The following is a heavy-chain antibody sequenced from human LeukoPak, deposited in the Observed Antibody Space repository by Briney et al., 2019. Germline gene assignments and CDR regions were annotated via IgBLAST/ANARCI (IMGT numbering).Heavy chain of an antibody. CDR1: GFTFSSYA. CDR3: VKGAEGTSV. V-gene: IGHV3-64D*09. Sequence: GGSLRLSCSASGFTFSSYAMHWVRQAPGKGLEYVSVISSNGGSTYYADSVKGRFTISRDNSKNTLYLQMSSLRAEDTAVYYCVKGAEGTSVWGQGTTVTVSS. CDR2: ISSNGGST. J-gene: IGHJ6*02. D-gene: IGHD1-14*01.